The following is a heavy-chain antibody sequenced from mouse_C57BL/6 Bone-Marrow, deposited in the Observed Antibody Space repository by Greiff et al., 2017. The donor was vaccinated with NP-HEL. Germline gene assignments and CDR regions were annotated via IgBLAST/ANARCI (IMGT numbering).Heavy chain of an antibody. D-gene: IGHD1-1*01. V-gene: IGHV1-69*01. Sequence: QVQLQQPGAELVMPGASVKLSCKASGYTFTSYWMHWVKQRPGQGLEWIGEIDPSDSYTNYNQKFKGKSTLTVDTSSSTAYMQLSSLTSEDSAVYYCARDNGSSSFAYWGKGTMVTVSA. CDR1: GYTFTSYW. CDR3: ARDNGSSSFAY. J-gene: IGHJ3*01. CDR2: IDPSDSYT.